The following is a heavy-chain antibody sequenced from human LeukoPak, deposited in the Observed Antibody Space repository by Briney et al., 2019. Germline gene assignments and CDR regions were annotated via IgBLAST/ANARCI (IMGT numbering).Heavy chain of an antibody. CDR3: ARRKGVVGQKALYYFDY. V-gene: IGHV3-23*01. J-gene: IGHJ4*02. CDR2: ISGSGGST. CDR1: GFTVSSNY. Sequence: PGGSLRLSCAASGFTVSSNYMSWVRQAPGKGLEWVSTISGSGGSTYYADSVKGRFTISRDNSKNTLYLQMNSLRAEDTAVYYCARRKGVVGQKALYYFDYWGQGTLVTVSS. D-gene: IGHD3-22*01.